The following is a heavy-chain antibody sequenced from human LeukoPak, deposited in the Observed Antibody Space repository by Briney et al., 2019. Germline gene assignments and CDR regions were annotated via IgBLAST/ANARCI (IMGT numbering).Heavy chain of an antibody. V-gene: IGHV3-9*01. D-gene: IGHD5-12*01. Sequence: PGRSLRLSCAASGFTFDDYAMHWVRQAPGKGLEWVSGISWNSDSIGYADAVKGRFTISRDNAKNSLYVQMNSLRAEDTALYYCAKEGSGYALDYWGQGTLVTVSS. CDR1: GFTFDDYA. CDR3: AKEGSGYALDY. CDR2: ISWNSDSI. J-gene: IGHJ4*02.